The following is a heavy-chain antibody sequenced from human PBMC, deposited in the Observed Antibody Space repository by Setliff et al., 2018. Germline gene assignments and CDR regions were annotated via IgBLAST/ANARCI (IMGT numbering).Heavy chain of an antibody. CDR1: GGSFSGYY. Sequence: PSETLSLTCAVYGGSFSGYYWSWIRQPPGKGLEWIGEINHSGTTNYNPPLKSRVTISVDTSKNQFSLRLTSVTAADTAMYYCASRDYYDNRGSLDFWGQGTLVTVSS. CDR2: INHSGTT. CDR3: ASRDYYDNRGSLDF. D-gene: IGHD3-22*01. J-gene: IGHJ4*02. V-gene: IGHV4-34*01.